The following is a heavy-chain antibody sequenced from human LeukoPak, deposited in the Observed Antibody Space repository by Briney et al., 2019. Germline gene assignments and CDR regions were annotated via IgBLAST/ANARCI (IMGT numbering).Heavy chain of an antibody. CDR2: ISAYNGNT. J-gene: IGHJ5*02. V-gene: IGHV1-18*01. CDR1: GYTFTSYG. Sequence: ASVTVSCKASGYTFTSYGISWVRQAPGQGLEWMGWISAYNGNTNYAQKLQGRVTITTDTSTSTAYMELRSLRSDDTAVYYCAKGVAAAITDWSDPWGQGTLVTVSS. CDR3: AKGVAAAITDWSDP. D-gene: IGHD2-2*02.